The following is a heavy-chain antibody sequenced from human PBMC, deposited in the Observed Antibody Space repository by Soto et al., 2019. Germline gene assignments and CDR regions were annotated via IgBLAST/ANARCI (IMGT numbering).Heavy chain of an antibody. J-gene: IGHJ3*02. CDR3: TRXLGYYGSGSYGADAFDI. D-gene: IGHD3-10*01. Sequence: GGSLRLSCTASGFTFGYYAMSWFRQAPGKGLEWVGFIRSKAYGGTTEYAASVKGRFTISRDDSKSIAYLQMNSLKTEDTAVYYCTRXLGYYGSGSYGADAFDIWGQGTMVTVSS. CDR1: GFTFGYYA. V-gene: IGHV3-49*03. CDR2: IRSKAYGGTT.